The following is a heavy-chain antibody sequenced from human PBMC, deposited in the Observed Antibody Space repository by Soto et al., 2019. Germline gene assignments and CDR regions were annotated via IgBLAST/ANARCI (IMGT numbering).Heavy chain of an antibody. CDR2: ISAAGDP. V-gene: IGHV3-13*05. CDR1: GFTFRNYD. J-gene: IGHJ6*02. CDR3: ARTDRDFYGLDV. Sequence: EVQLVESGGGLVQPGGSLRLSCEASGFTFRNYDMHWVRQGTGKGLVWVSGISAAGDPDYADSVEGRFTISRENAQNSFCLQMHSLRVGDTAVYYCARTDRDFYGLDVWGQGTTVIVSS.